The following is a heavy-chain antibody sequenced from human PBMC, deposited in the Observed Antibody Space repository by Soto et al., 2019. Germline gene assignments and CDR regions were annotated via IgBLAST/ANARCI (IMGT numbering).Heavy chain of an antibody. CDR2: TYYRSKWYN. D-gene: IGHD2-2*02. CDR3: ASADLYTDVFDY. J-gene: IGHJ4*02. CDR1: GDSVSSNSAA. Sequence: SQTLSLTCAISGDSVSSNSAAWNWIRQSPSRGLEWLGRTYYRSKWYNDYTVSVKSRITINPDTSKNQFSLQLNSVTPEDTAVYYCASADLYTDVFDYWGQGTLVTVSS. V-gene: IGHV6-1*01.